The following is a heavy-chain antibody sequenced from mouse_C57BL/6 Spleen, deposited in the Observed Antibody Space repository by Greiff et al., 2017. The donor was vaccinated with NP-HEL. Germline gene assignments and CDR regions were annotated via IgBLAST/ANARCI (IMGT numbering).Heavy chain of an antibody. CDR3: ARPITTVVATDWFAY. J-gene: IGHJ3*01. CDR2: IHPNSGST. V-gene: IGHV1-64*01. CDR1: GYTFTSYW. Sequence: QVQLQQPGAELVKPGASVKLSCKASGYTFTSYWMHWVKQRPGQGLEWIGMIHPNSGSTNYNEKFKSKATLTVDKSSSTAYMQLSSLTSEDSAVYYCARPITTVVATDWFAYWGQGTLVTVSA. D-gene: IGHD1-1*01.